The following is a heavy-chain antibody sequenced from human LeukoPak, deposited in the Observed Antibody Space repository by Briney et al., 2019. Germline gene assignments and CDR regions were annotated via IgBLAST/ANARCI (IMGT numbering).Heavy chain of an antibody. CDR1: GFTFSSYA. CDR2: ISYDGTNK. Sequence: GGSLRLSCAASGFTFSSYAMHWVRQAPGKGLEWVALISYDGTNKYYADSVKGRFTISRDNSKNTLYLEMDSLRAEDTAMYYCARDLTLHYYDTSSYSSPFDYWGQGTLVTVSS. CDR3: ARDLTLHYYDTSSYSSPFDY. V-gene: IGHV3-30*04. D-gene: IGHD3-22*01. J-gene: IGHJ4*02.